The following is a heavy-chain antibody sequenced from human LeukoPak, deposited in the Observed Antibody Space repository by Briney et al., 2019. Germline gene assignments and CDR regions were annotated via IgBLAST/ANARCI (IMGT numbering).Heavy chain of an antibody. CDR3: ARTREQWQVLDY. CDR1: GFTFSSYS. V-gene: IGHV3-21*01. CDR2: ISSSSSYI. D-gene: IGHD6-19*01. J-gene: IGHJ4*02. Sequence: GGSLRLSCAASGFTFSSYSMNWVRQAPGKGLEWVSSISSSSSYIYYADSVKGRFTISRDNAKNSLYLQMNSLSAEDTAVYYCARTREQWQVLDYWGQGTLVTVSS.